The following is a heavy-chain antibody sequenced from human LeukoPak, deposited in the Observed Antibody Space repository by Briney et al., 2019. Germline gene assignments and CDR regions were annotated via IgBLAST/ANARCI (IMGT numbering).Heavy chain of an antibody. J-gene: IGHJ6*03. CDR3: ARGFYGDPGYYYYYYMDV. V-gene: IGHV1-69*01. CDR2: IIPIFGTA. CDR1: GGTFSSYA. D-gene: IGHD4-17*01. Sequence: SVKVSCKASGGTFSSYAISWVRQAPGQGLEWMGGIIPIFGTANYAQKFQGRATITADESTSTAYMELSRLRSEDTAVYYCARGFYGDPGYYYYYYMDVWGKGTTVTVSS.